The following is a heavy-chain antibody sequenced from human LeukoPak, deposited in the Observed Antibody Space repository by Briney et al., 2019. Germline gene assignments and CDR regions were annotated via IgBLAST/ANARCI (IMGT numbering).Heavy chain of an antibody. J-gene: IGHJ6*02. D-gene: IGHD3-10*02. V-gene: IGHV1-46*01. Sequence: ASVKVSCKASGYTFTSYNMHWVRQGPGQGLEWMGIINPSGGSTSYAQKFQGRVTMTRDTSTSTVYMELSSLRSEYTSVYYCARVFGESPRYYGMDVWGQGTTVTVSS. CDR1: GYTFTSYN. CDR2: INPSGGST. CDR3: ARVFGESPRYYGMDV.